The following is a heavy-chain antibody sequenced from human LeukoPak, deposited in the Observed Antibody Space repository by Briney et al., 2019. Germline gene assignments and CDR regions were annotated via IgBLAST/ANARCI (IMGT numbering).Heavy chain of an antibody. V-gene: IGHV3-30*02. CDR3: AKALRPYCSGGSCYYMDV. CDR1: GFTFSSYG. D-gene: IGHD2-15*01. CDR2: IRYDGSNK. Sequence: PGGSLRLSCAASGFTFSSYGMHWVRQAPGKGLEWVAFIRYDGSNKYYADSVKGRFTISRDNSKNTLYLQMNSLRAEDTAVYYCAKALRPYCSGGSCYYMDVWGKGTTVTVSS. J-gene: IGHJ6*03.